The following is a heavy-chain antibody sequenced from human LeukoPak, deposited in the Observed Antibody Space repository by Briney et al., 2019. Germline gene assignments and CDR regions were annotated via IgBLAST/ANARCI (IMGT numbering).Heavy chain of an antibody. D-gene: IGHD5-18*01. Sequence: SETLSLTCTVSGGSISSSSYYWGWIRQPPGKGLEWIGSIYYSGGTYYNPSLKSRVTISVDTSKNQFSLKLSSVTAADTAVYYCASSYEANPHYWGQGTLVTVSS. CDR1: GGSISSSSYY. V-gene: IGHV4-39*07. CDR3: ASSYEANPHY. J-gene: IGHJ4*02. CDR2: IYYSGGT.